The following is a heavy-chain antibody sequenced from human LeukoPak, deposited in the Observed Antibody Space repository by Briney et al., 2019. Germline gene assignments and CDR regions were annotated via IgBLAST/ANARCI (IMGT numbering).Heavy chain of an antibody. J-gene: IGHJ5*02. V-gene: IGHV3-74*01. Sequence: GGSLRLPCAASGFTFSSYWMHWVRQAPGKGLVWVSRINSDGSSTSYADSVKGRFTISRDNARNTLYLQMNSLRAEDTAVYYCARGVGYCSSTSCYWWFDPWGQGTLVTVSS. CDR1: GFTFSSYW. D-gene: IGHD2-2*01. CDR3: ARGVGYCSSTSCYWWFDP. CDR2: INSDGSST.